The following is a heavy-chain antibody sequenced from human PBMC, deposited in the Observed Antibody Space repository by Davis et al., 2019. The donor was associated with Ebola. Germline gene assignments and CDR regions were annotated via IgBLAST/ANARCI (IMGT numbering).Heavy chain of an antibody. CDR1: GYTFTRYY. V-gene: IGHV1-46*01. CDR3: AKDRINWYGGVDY. J-gene: IGHJ4*02. D-gene: IGHD1-20*01. Sequence: ASVKVSCKASGYTFTRYYMHWVRQAPGQGLEWMGIINPSGGSTSYAQKFQGRVTITADESTSTAYMELSSLRAEDTALYYCAKDRINWYGGVDYWGQGTLVTVSS. CDR2: INPSGGST.